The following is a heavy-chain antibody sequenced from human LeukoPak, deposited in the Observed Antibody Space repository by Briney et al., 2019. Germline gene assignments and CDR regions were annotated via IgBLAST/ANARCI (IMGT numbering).Heavy chain of an antibody. CDR3: AGYGGYSF. J-gene: IGHJ4*02. D-gene: IGHD4-23*01. CDR2: ISGSGST. V-gene: IGHV3-66*01. Sequence: GVSLRLSCAASGFTFSSYVMHWVRQAPGKGLEWVSVISGSGSTFYADSVKGRLTISRDISKNTVYLQMNNLRAEDTAVYYCAGYGGYSFWGQGTLVTVSS. CDR1: GFTFSSYV.